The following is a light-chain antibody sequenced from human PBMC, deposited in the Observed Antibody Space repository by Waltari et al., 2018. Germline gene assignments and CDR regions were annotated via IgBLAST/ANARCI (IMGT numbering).Light chain of an antibody. V-gene: IGKV3-15*01. J-gene: IGKJ4*01. CDR1: QSVSSN. CDR2: GAS. CDR3: QQYNNWPPLT. Sequence: EIVMTQSPATLSVSPGERATLPCRASQSVSSNLAWYQQKPGQAPRLLIYGASTRATGISARFRGSGSGTEFTLTISSLQSEDFAVYYCQQYNNWPPLTFGGGTKVEIK.